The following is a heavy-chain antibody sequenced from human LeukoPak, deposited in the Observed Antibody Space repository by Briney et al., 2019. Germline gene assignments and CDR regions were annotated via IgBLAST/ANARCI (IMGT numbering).Heavy chain of an antibody. CDR3: ARLANYDFWRGPYPHDAFDI. Sequence: PSETLSLTCTVSGGSISSYYWSWIRQPPGKGLEWIGYIYYSGSTNYNPSLKSRVTRSVDTSKNQFSLKVTSVTAADTAVFYCARLANYDFWRGPYPHDAFDIWGQGTMVTVSS. CDR1: GGSISSYY. V-gene: IGHV4-59*08. CDR2: IYYSGST. J-gene: IGHJ3*02. D-gene: IGHD3-3*01.